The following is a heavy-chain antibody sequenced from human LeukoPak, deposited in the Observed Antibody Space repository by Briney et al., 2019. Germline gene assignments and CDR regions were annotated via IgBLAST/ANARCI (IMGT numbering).Heavy chain of an antibody. J-gene: IGHJ4*02. CDR2: IYTSGST. D-gene: IGHD2-15*01. V-gene: IGHV4-4*07. CDR1: GGSISSYY. CDR3: ARDLGGCTGGSCYLFDY. Sequence: SETLSLTCTVSGGSISSYYWSWIRQPAGKGLEWIGRIYTSGSTNYNPSLKSRVTISVDTSKNQISLRLSSVTAADTAVYYCARDLGGCTGGSCYLFDYWGQGTLVTVSS.